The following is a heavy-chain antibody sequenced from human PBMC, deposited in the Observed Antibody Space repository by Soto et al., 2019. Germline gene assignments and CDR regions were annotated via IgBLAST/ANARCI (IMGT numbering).Heavy chain of an antibody. CDR1: GFTLSDYA. D-gene: IGHD2-2*01. J-gene: IGHJ4*02. V-gene: IGHV3-23*01. Sequence: EAQLLESGGDLVQPGGSLRLSCAASGFTLSDYAMTWVRQAPGKGLEWVSGITGSSEITYYADSVKGRFTISRDNSKNTVSLQMNGLRAEDSAIYYCARDCAITSCSVWKLWGQGTLVTVSP. CDR3: ARDCAITSCSVWKL. CDR2: ITGSSEIT.